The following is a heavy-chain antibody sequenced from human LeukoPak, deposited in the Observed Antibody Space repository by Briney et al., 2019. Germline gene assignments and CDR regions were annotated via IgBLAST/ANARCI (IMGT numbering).Heavy chain of an antibody. CDR2: IRGKAYGGTT. CDR1: GFTFGDYA. D-gene: IGHD3-10*01. V-gene: IGHV3-49*03. Sequence: PGGSLRLSCTASGFTFGDYAMSWFRQAPGKGLEWVGFIRGKAYGGTTEYAASVKGRFTISRDDSKSIAYLQMNSLKTEDTAVYYCTRDKDMVRRVIHYWGQGTLVTVSS. J-gene: IGHJ4*02. CDR3: TRDKDMVRRVIHY.